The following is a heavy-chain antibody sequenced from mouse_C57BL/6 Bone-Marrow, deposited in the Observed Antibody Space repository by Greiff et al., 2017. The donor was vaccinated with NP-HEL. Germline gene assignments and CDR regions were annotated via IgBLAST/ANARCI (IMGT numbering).Heavy chain of an antibody. D-gene: IGHD1-1*01. CDR3: ASSYYY. CDR2: ISSGSSTI. V-gene: IGHV5-17*01. CDR1: GFTFNDYG. Sequence: DVMLVESGGGLVKPGGSLKLSCAASGFTFNDYGMHWVRQAPEKGLEWVAYISSGSSTIYYADTVKGRFTISRDNAKNTLFLQMTSLRSEDTAMYYCASSYYYWGQGTTLTVSS. J-gene: IGHJ2*01.